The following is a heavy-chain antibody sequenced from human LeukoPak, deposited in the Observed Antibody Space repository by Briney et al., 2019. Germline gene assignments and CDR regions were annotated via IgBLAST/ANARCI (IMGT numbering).Heavy chain of an antibody. J-gene: IGHJ4*02. Sequence: GGSLRLSCAASGFTFSSYAMSWVRQAPGTGLKWVSSISGSGGNTYYADSVTGRFTISRDNSKNALYLQMNSLRADDTAVYYCAKVGGSTCSSTSCFLGRMGFDYWGQGTLVTVSS. CDR3: AKVGGSTCSSTSCFLGRMGFDY. CDR1: GFTFSSYA. CDR2: ISGSGGNT. D-gene: IGHD2-2*01. V-gene: IGHV3-23*01.